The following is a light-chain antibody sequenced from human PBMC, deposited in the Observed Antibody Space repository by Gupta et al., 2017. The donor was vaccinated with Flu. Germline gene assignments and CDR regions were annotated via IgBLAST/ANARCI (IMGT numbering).Light chain of an antibody. V-gene: IGLV2-14*01. CDR1: NSDVGIYNY. J-gene: IGLJ3*02. CDR3: SSYTSSNSGPWV. Sequence: IACTRTNSDVGIYNYVCWYQHQPGKAPNLMIYEVSSRPSGGSNRFSGSKSGNTASLTITGLQAEDEADYYCSSYTSSNSGPWVFGGGTKLTVL. CDR2: EVS.